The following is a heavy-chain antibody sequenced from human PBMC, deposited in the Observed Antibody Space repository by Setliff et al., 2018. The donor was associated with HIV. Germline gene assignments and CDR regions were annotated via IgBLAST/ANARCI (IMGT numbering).Heavy chain of an antibody. V-gene: IGHV3-48*03. J-gene: IGHJ3*02. Sequence: GGSLRLSCEASGFTFRSYEMNWVRQAPGEGLEWLSYIGSAGDSTIFYADSVKGRFTISRDNAKNSLYLQMNSLRAEDTAVYYCARVTSEMATFYDAFDIWGQGTMVTVSS. CDR2: IGSAGDSTI. CDR3: ARVTSEMATFYDAFDI. CDR1: GFTFRSYE. D-gene: IGHD5-12*01.